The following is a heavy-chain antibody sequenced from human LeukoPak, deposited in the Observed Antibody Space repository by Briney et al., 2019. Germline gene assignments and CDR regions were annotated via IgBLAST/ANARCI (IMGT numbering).Heavy chain of an antibody. CDR2: ITSSGDTI. CDR1: GFTFSDYY. Sequence: GGSLRLSCAASGFTFSDYYMSWIRQVPGKGLEWVSYITSSGDTIYYADSVKGRFTISRDIPENSVYLQMNSLRAEDTAVFYCAREGGNWGEGYFDYWGQGTLVTVSS. CDR3: AREGGNWGEGYFDY. V-gene: IGHV3-11*01. J-gene: IGHJ4*02. D-gene: IGHD7-27*01.